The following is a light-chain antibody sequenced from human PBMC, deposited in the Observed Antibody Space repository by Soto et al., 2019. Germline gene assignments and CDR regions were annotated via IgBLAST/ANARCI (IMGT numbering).Light chain of an antibody. V-gene: IGLV2-14*01. CDR2: DVS. CDR1: SIDVGGYNY. CDR3: SSYTSSTPYV. Sequence: SVLTQPASVSGSPGQSITISCTGTSIDVGGYNYVSWYQQHPGKAPKLMIYDVSNRPSGVSNRFSGSKSGNTASLTISGLQAEDEADYYCSSYTSSTPYVFGTGTKVTVL. J-gene: IGLJ1*01.